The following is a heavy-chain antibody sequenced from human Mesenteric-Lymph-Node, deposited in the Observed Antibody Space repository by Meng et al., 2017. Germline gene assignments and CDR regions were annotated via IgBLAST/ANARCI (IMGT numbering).Heavy chain of an antibody. D-gene: IGHD3-10*01. J-gene: IGHJ4*02. CDR1: GGSINSYY. Sequence: GSLRLSCTVSGGSINSYYWSWFRQPPGKGLEWIGYIYYTGSTNYNPSLKSRVTISVDTSKNQFSLKVTSVTAADTAMYYCARHYGSGTYPLDYWGQGTLVTVSS. CDR3: ARHYGSGTYPLDY. V-gene: IGHV4-59*01. CDR2: IYYTGST.